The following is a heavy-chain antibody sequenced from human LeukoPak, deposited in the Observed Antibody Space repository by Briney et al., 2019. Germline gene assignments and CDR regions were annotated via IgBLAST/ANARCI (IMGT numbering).Heavy chain of an antibody. J-gene: IGHJ4*02. CDR2: IYPDDSDA. V-gene: IGHV5-51*01. D-gene: IGHD6-13*01. CDR3: ARPDSSSWHFGY. CDR1: GYSFTNYW. Sequence: GESLKISCKASGYSFTNYWIGWVRQMPGKGLEWMGIIYPDDSDARHSPSFQGQVTISADKSISTAYLQWSSLKASDTAMYFCARPDSSSWHFGYWGQGTLVTVSP.